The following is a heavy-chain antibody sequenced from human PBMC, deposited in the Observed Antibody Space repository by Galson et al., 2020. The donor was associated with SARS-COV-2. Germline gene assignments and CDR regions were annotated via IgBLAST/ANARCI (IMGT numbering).Heavy chain of an antibody. Sequence: ASVKVSCKVSGYTLTELSMHWVRQAPGKGLEWMGGFDPEDGETIYAQKFQGRVTMTEDTSTDKAYMELSSLRSEDTAVYYCATGAVAGKGDWFDPWGHGTLVTVSS. V-gene: IGHV1-24*01. D-gene: IGHD6-19*01. CDR2: FDPEDGET. CDR3: ATGAVAGKGDWFDP. CDR1: GYTLTELS. J-gene: IGHJ5*02.